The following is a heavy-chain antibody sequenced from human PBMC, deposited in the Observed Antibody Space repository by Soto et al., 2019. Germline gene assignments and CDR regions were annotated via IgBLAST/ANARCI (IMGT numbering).Heavy chain of an antibody. CDR2: IIPIFGTA. J-gene: IGHJ3*02. V-gene: IGHV1-69*01. D-gene: IGHD4-17*01. Sequence: APGQGLEWMGGIIPIFGTANYAQKFQGRVTITADESTSTAYMELSSLRSEDTAVYYCARFPTVGDAFDIWGQGTMVTVSS. CDR3: ARFPTVGDAFDI.